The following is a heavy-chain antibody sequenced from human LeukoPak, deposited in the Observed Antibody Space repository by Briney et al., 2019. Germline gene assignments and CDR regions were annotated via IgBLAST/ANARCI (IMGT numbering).Heavy chain of an antibody. CDR2: ISGDGGST. CDR1: GFTFDDYA. D-gene: IGHD3-22*01. CDR3: AKGGIVVVIPDAFDI. J-gene: IGHJ3*02. Sequence: GGSLRLSCAASGFTFDDYAMHWVRQALGKGLEWVSLISGDGGSTYYADSVKGRFTISRDNSKNSLYLQMNSLRTEDTALYYCAKGGIVVVIPDAFDIWGQGTMVTVSS. V-gene: IGHV3-43*02.